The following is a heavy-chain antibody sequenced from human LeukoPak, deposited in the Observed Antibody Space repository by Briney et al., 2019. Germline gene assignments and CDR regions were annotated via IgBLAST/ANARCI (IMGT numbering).Heavy chain of an antibody. Sequence: SETLSLTCTVSGGSISTSNYYWGWIRQPPGKGLEWIGNIFYSGSTYYSPSLKSRVTISLDTSRNQFSLKLNSVTAADTAVYYCAREDTTTVSWFDPWGQGTLVTVSS. V-gene: IGHV4-39*07. D-gene: IGHD4-17*01. CDR1: GGSISTSNYY. CDR2: IFYSGST. CDR3: AREDTTTVSWFDP. J-gene: IGHJ5*02.